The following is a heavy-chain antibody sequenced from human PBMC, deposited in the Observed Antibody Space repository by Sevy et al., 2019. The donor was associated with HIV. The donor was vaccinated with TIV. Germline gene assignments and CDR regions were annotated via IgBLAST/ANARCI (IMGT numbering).Heavy chain of an antibody. CDR3: ARDEVAAAGTFDAFDI. CDR2: IIPIFGTA. D-gene: IGHD6-13*01. Sequence: ASVKVSCKASGGTFSSYAISWVRQAPGQGLEWMGGIIPIFGTANYAQKFQGRVTITADESTSTAYMELSSLRSGDTAVYYCARDEVAAAGTFDAFDIWGQGTMVTVSS. J-gene: IGHJ3*02. V-gene: IGHV1-69*13. CDR1: GGTFSSYA.